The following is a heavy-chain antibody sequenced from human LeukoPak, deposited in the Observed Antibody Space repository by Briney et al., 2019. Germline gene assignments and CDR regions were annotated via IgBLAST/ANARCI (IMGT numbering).Heavy chain of an antibody. CDR1: GITFDGSP. CDR2: IRSKTNNYAT. CDR3: QAYYYYYMDV. Sequence: GGSLKLSCAASGITFDGSPIHWVRPASGKRLEWVGRIRSKTNNYATGYAASVKGRFLISRDDSKNMSYLQMNSLKTEDTAVYYCQAYYYYYMDVGGKGTTVTVS. J-gene: IGHJ6*03. V-gene: IGHV3-73*01.